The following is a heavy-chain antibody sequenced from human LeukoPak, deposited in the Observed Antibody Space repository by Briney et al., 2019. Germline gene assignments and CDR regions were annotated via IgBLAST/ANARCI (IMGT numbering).Heavy chain of an antibody. CDR3: AKDLRGRNCSGGSCSYYFDY. CDR1: GFTFGDYA. D-gene: IGHD2-15*01. CDR2: ISGSGGST. J-gene: IGHJ4*02. V-gene: IGHV3-23*01. Sequence: GGSLRLSCTASGFTFGDYAMSWVRQAPGKGLEWVSAISGSGGSTYYADSVKGRFTISRDNSKNTLYLQMNSLRAEDTAVYYCAKDLRGRNCSGGSCSYYFDYWGQGTLVTVSS.